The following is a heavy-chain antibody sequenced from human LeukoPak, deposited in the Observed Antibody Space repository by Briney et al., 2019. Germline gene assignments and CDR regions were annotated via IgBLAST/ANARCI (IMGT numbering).Heavy chain of an antibody. V-gene: IGHV3-23*01. CDR2: ISGSGGST. Sequence: GRSLRLSCAASGFTFSGYAMSWVRQAPGKGLEWVSAISGSGGSTYYADSVKGRYTISRDNSKNTLYLQMNSLRVEDTAVYYCAKKGGMGYYYYYGMDVWGQGTTVTVSS. CDR1: GFTFSGYA. J-gene: IGHJ6*02. CDR3: AKKGGMGYYYYYGMDV. D-gene: IGHD3-16*01.